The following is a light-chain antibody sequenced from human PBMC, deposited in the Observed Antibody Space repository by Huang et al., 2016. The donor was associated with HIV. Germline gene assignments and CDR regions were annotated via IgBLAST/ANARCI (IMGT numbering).Light chain of an antibody. V-gene: IGKV3-11*01. J-gene: IGKJ4*01. Sequence: EIVLTQSPATLSLSPGERATLSCRASQTVSSYLAWYQQKPGQAPMLLIYDASNKATGIPARFSGSGSGTDVTLTISRLEPEDFAVYYCQLRSTWPGDTFGGGTKVEIK. CDR3: QLRSTWPGDT. CDR1: QTVSSY. CDR2: DAS.